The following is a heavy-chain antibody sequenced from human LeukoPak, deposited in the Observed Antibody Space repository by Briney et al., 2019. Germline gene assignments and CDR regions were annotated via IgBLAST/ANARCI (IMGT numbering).Heavy chain of an antibody. D-gene: IGHD2-21*02. J-gene: IGHJ4*02. CDR3: ARGGGDIPIDS. CDR2: ISSTYYV. CDR1: GFTFSTSG. Sequence: GGSLRLSCAASGFTFSTSGMNWVRQAPGKGLGWVASISSTYYVYYADAVIGLFTISTDNARNLLYLQMNSLRAEDTALYYCARGGGDIPIDSWGQGTLVTVSS. V-gene: IGHV3-21*01.